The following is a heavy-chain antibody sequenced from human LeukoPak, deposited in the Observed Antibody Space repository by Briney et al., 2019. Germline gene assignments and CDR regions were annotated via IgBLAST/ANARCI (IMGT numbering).Heavy chain of an antibody. D-gene: IGHD6-19*01. V-gene: IGHV1-8*03. CDR1: GYTFTSYD. J-gene: IGHJ4*02. Sequence: EASVKVSCKASGYTFTSYDINWVRQATGQGLEWMGWMNPNSGNTGYAQKFQGRVTITRNTSISTAYMELSSLRSEDTAVYYCARVTPLYSSGLLDYWGQGTLVTVSS. CDR2: MNPNSGNT. CDR3: ARVTPLYSSGLLDY.